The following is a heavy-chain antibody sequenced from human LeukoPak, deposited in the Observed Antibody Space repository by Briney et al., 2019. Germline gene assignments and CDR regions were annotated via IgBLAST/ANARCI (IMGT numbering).Heavy chain of an antibody. V-gene: IGHV3-74*01. CDR2: INGDGSST. CDR1: GFTFSSGT. CDR3: ARTPYYYAMDV. Sequence: GGSLRLSCAASGFTFSSGTMNWVRQAPGKGLVWVSRINGDGSSTTYADSVKGRFTISRDNAKSTLYLQMNSLRAEDTAVYYCARTPYYYAMDVWGQGTTVTVSS. J-gene: IGHJ6*02. D-gene: IGHD2-15*01.